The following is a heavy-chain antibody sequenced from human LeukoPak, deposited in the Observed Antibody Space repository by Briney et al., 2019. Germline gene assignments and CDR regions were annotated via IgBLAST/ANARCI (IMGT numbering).Heavy chain of an antibody. CDR1: GGTFSSYA. Sequence: SVKVSCKASGGTFSSYAISWVRQAPGQGLEWMGGITPIFGTADYAQKFQGRVTITADESTSTAYMELSSLRSEDTAVYYCAREIGRATAGFDPWGQGTLVTVSS. J-gene: IGHJ5*02. D-gene: IGHD2-15*01. V-gene: IGHV1-69*13. CDR3: AREIGRATAGFDP. CDR2: ITPIFGTA.